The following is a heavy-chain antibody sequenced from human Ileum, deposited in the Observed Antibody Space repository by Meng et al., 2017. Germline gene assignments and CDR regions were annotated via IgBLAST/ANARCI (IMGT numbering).Heavy chain of an antibody. J-gene: IGHJ4*02. CDR3: VRHGGKYFDS. D-gene: IGHD2-15*01. Sequence: QVQLQESGPGLVGPSGTLSLTCTVSGGSISGSFYWSWVRQSPGKGLEWIGQIYLAGSPNYNPSLESRVTTSVDKSKNQFSLRLTSVTAADTAIFYCVRHGGKYFDSWGQGTLVTASS. CDR1: GGSISGSFY. V-gene: IGHV4-4*02. CDR2: IYLAGSP.